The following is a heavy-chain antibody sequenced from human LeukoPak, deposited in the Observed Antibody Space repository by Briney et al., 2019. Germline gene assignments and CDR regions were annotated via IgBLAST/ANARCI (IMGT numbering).Heavy chain of an antibody. J-gene: IGHJ4*02. D-gene: IGHD3-10*01. CDR1: GGTFSSYA. CDR3: VRDGDYYKGEY. Sequence: GASVKVSCKASGGTFSSYAISWVRQAPGQGLEWMGGIIPIFGTANYAQKFQGRVTITADESTSTAYMELSSLRSEDTAVYYCVRDGDYYKGEYWGQGTLVTVSS. CDR2: IIPIFGTA. V-gene: IGHV1-69*13.